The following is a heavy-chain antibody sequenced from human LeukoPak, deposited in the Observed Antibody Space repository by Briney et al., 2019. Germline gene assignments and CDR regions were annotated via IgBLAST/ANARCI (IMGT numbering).Heavy chain of an antibody. CDR2: IYYSGST. CDR1: GGSISTYY. J-gene: IGHJ4*03. Sequence: PSETLSLTCTVSGGSISTYYWSWIRQPPGKGLEWIGHIYYSGSTTYNPSLKSRVTKSVDTSKNQFSLKLTSLTAADTAVYYCARQSGYFDYWGQGTLVTVSS. V-gene: IGHV4-59*08. CDR3: ARQSGYFDY.